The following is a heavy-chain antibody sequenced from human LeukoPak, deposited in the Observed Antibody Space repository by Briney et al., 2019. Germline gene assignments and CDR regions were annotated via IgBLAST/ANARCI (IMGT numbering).Heavy chain of an antibody. CDR2: IRYDASSK. CDR3: SKDANKYCSSTSCYDDY. J-gene: IGHJ4*02. CDR1: GFTFSTYG. D-gene: IGHD2-2*01. Sequence: GGSLRLSCAASGFTFSTYGMHWVRQAPGKGLQWVAFIRYDASSKSYAVSVKGRFTISRDNSKNTLFLQMNSLRVEDTAVYYCSKDANKYCSSTSCYDDYWGQGALVTVSS. V-gene: IGHV3-30*02.